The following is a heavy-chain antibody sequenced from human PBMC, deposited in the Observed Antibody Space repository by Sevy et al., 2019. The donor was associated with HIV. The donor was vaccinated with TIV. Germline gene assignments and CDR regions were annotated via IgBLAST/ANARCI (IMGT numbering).Heavy chain of an antibody. CDR3: ARDSRDYDILTGYRPTYGMDV. CDR2: ISSSSSYI. D-gene: IGHD3-9*01. Sequence: GGSLRLSCAASGFTFSSYSMNWVRQAPGKGLEWVSSISSSSSYIYYADSVKGRFTISRDNAKNSLYLQMNSLRAEDTAVYYCARDSRDYDILTGYRPTYGMDVWGQGTTVTVS. J-gene: IGHJ6*02. V-gene: IGHV3-21*01. CDR1: GFTFSSYS.